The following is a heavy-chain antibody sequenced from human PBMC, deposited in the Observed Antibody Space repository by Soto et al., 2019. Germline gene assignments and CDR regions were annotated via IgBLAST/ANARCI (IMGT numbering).Heavy chain of an antibody. Sequence: EVRLLESGGGLVQPGGSLRLSCAASGFTFSGFCMAWVRQAPGKGLEWVATVTGSGGGTYYADSVKGRFSISRDNSKNTEYLQMYSLRPGDTAVYFWGKGRGGGILDWFDPWGQGIMVTVSS. CDR1: GFTFSGFC. CDR2: VTGSGGGT. CDR3: GKGRGGGILDWFDP. V-gene: IGHV3-23*01. D-gene: IGHD3-16*01. J-gene: IGHJ5*02.